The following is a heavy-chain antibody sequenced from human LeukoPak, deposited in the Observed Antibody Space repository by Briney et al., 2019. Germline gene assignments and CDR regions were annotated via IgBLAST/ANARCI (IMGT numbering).Heavy chain of an antibody. CDR1: GGSFSGYY. CDR2: INHSGST. Sequence: PSETLSLTCAVYGGSFSGYYWSWIRQPPGKGLEWIGEINHSGSTNYNPSLKSRVTISVDTSKNQFSLKLSSVTAADTAVYYCARVTGRVGYYDSSGYYYGYWGQGTLVTVSS. D-gene: IGHD3-22*01. V-gene: IGHV4-34*01. J-gene: IGHJ4*02. CDR3: ARVTGRVGYYDSSGYYYGY.